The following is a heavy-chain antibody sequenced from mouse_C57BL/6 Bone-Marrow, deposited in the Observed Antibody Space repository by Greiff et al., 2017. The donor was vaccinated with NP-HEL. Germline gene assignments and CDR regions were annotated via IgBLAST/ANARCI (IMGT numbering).Heavy chain of an antibody. CDR3: VGFAWFAY. V-gene: IGHV1-75*01. CDR1: GYTFTDYY. J-gene: IGHJ3*01. Sequence: VKLMESGPELVKPGASVKISCKASGYTFTDYYINWVKQRPGQGLEWIGWIFPGSGSTYYNEKFKGKATLTVDKSSSTAYMLLSCLTSEDSAVYFCVGFAWFAYWGQGTLVTVSA. CDR2: IFPGSGST.